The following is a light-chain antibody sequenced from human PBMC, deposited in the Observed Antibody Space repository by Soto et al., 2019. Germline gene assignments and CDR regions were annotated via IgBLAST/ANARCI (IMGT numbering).Light chain of an antibody. Sequence: EIVLTQSPGTLSLSPGERATLSCRASQSVSSSYLACYQQKPGQAPRLLIYGASSRATGIPDRFSGSGSGTDFTLTSSRLEPEYFAVYYCQQYGSSPQFGQGTKVEIK. CDR1: QSVSSSY. CDR2: GAS. J-gene: IGKJ1*01. CDR3: QQYGSSPQ. V-gene: IGKV3-20*01.